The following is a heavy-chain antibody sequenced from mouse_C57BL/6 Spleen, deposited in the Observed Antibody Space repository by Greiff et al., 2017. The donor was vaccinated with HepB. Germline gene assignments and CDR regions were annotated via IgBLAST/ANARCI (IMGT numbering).Heavy chain of an antibody. J-gene: IGHJ4*01. CDR1: GFTFSDYG. V-gene: IGHV5-17*01. CDR2: ISSGSCTI. Sequence: EVHLVESGGGLVKPGGSLKLSCAASGFTFSDYGMHWVRQAPEKGLEWVAYISSGSCTIYYADTVKGRFTISRDNAKNTLFLQMTSLRSEDTAMYYCARPREAMDYWGQGTSVTVSS. CDR3: ARPREAMDY.